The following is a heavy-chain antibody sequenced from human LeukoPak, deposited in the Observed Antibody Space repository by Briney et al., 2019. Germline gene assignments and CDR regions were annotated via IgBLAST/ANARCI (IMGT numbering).Heavy chain of an antibody. D-gene: IGHD1-26*01. J-gene: IGHJ6*02. CDR3: ARCEWEPPYYYGMDV. Sequence: ASVKVSCKASGGTFSSYAISWVRQAPGQGLEWMGGIIPIFGTANYAQKFQGRVTITADESTSTAYMELSSLRSEDTAVYYCARCEWEPPYYYGMDVWGQGTTVTASS. CDR2: IIPIFGTA. CDR1: GGTFSSYA. V-gene: IGHV1-69*13.